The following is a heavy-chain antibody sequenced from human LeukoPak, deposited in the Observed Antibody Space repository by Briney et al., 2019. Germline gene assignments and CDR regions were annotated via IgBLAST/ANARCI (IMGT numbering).Heavy chain of an antibody. D-gene: IGHD3-10*01. CDR3: AREGWFGESYFDY. CDR1: GDSIDIYY. Sequence: PSETLSLTCTVSGDSIDIYYWSWIRQPAGKGLEWIGRIHTSGSTKYNPSLKSRVTMSVDTSKNQFSLKLSSVTAADTAVYYCAREGWFGESYFDYWGQGTLVTVSS. V-gene: IGHV4-4*07. CDR2: IHTSGST. J-gene: IGHJ4*02.